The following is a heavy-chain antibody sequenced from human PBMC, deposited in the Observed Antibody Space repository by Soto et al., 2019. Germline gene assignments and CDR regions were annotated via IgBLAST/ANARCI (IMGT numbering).Heavy chain of an antibody. CDR3: AKEYYYDSSGHYYGVADY. CDR2: ISYDGIYK. CDR1: GFTFSNYG. V-gene: IGHV3-30*18. J-gene: IGHJ4*02. D-gene: IGHD3-22*01. Sequence: QVHLVESGGGVVQPGRSLRLSCVASGFTFSNYGIHWVRQAPGKGLEWVAVISYDGIYKYYADSVKGRFTISRDNSRNTLYLQMNSLRDDDTAFYYCAKEYYYDSSGHYYGVADYWGLGTLVTVSS.